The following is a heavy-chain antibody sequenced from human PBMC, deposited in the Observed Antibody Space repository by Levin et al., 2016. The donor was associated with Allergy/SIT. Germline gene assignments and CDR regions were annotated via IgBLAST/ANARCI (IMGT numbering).Heavy chain of an antibody. D-gene: IGHD6-13*01. CDR3: APLEAGGTPHYDYYMGA. V-gene: IGHV3-30*03. J-gene: IGHJ6*03. CDR2: ISFDGRNV. CDR1: GFTFSSYA. Sequence: GESLKISCAASGFTFSSYAMHWVRQAPGQGLDWVAVISFDGRNVHYGDSVKGRFTISRDNSKNTLHLQMNGLRAEDTAVYYCAPLEAGGTPHYDYYMGAWGKGSTVTVSS.